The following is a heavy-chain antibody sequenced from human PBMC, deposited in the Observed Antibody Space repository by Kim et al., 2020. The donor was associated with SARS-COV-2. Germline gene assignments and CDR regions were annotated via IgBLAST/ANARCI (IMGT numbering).Heavy chain of an antibody. J-gene: IGHJ4*02. CDR2: GTT. CDR3: TTRVDTAMD. Sequence: GTTEYAASVKGRFTISRDDSKSIAYLQMNSLKTEDTAVYYCTTRVDTAMDWGQGTLVTVSS. V-gene: IGHV3-49*02. D-gene: IGHD5-18*01.